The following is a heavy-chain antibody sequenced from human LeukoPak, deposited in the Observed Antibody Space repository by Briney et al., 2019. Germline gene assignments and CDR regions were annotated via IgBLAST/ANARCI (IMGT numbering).Heavy chain of an antibody. V-gene: IGHV1-69*06. CDR1: GCSFSSYA. Sequence: GASVKVSCKGSGCSFSSYAIIWVRQAPGQGLEWVGGVIPIFGTPNYAHKFQGRVTITADKSTSPAYLELRSLRAEDTAVYYCARDSSGLFRGYYYMHGWGKGTTVTVS. J-gene: IGHJ6*03. D-gene: IGHD6-19*01. CDR2: VIPIFGTP. CDR3: ARDSSGLFRGYYYMHG.